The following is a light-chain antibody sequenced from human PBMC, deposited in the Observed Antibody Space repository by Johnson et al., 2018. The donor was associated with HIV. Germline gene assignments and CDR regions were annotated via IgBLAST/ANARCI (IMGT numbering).Light chain of an antibody. CDR1: SSNIGSNF. CDR2: ENN. J-gene: IGLJ1*01. Sequence: QSVLTQPPSVSAAPGQKVTISCSGSSSNIGSNFVSWYQQLPGTAPKLLIYENNKRPSGIPDRFSGSKSGTSATLGITGLQTGDEADFYCGTWDSSLSAYVVGTGTKVTGL. V-gene: IGLV1-51*02. CDR3: GTWDSSLSAYV.